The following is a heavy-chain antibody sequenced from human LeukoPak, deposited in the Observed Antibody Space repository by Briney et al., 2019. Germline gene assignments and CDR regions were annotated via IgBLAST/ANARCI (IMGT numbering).Heavy chain of an antibody. D-gene: IGHD1-26*01. CDR1: GFTFSSYW. CDR2: IDTDGTST. J-gene: IGHJ4*02. V-gene: IGHV3-74*01. CDR3: VFGSWGAY. Sequence: GGSLRLSCAASGFTFSSYWMYWVRQAPGKGLLWVSRIDTDGTSTSYADSVKGRFTISRDNAKNTLYLRMNSLRAEDTAVYYCVFGSWGAYWGQGTLVTVSS.